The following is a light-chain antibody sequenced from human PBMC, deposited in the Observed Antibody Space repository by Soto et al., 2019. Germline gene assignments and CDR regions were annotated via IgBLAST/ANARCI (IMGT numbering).Light chain of an antibody. Sequence: DIQMTQSPSSVSASVGDRVSITCRASQGISNWLAWYQQKPGRAPKLLMYDASSLESGVPSRFSGSGSGTEFTLTISSLQPDDFATYYCQQYGTYLWTFGQGTKVDI. J-gene: IGKJ1*01. CDR2: DAS. CDR3: QQYGTYLWT. CDR1: QGISNW. V-gene: IGKV1-5*01.